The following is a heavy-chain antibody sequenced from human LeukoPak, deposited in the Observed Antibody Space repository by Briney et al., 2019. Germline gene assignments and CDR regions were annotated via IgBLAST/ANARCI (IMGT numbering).Heavy chain of an antibody. V-gene: IGHV5-51*01. Sequence: GESLKISCRGSGYSFSNYWIAWVRQMPGRGLEWMGIIYPDDSDARYSPSFQGQVTISADKSISTAYLQWSSLEASDTAMYYCARWGRGAAGNTDYWFDPWGQGTLVTVSS. D-gene: IGHD6-13*01. J-gene: IGHJ5*02. CDR3: ARWGRGAAGNTDYWFDP. CDR2: IYPDDSDA. CDR1: GYSFSNYW.